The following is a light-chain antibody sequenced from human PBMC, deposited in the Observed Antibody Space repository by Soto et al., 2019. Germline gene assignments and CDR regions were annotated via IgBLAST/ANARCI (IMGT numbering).Light chain of an antibody. CDR1: QSVTTY. V-gene: IGKV1-39*01. CDR3: QQIYSAPLT. J-gene: IGKJ4*01. CDR2: AIS. Sequence: DIQMTQNPSSLYASVGDRVTITCRASQSVTTYLHWYQQKAGEAPKLLIYAISNLQSGVSSRFSGSGSGTDFSLTINTLQPEDFATYFCQQIYSAPLTFAGGTKVDI.